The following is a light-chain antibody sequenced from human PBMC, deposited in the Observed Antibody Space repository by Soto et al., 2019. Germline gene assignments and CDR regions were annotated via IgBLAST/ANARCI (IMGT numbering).Light chain of an antibody. CDR2: DVN. J-gene: IGLJ1*01. V-gene: IGLV2-14*01. CDR1: SSDVGGYNL. Sequence: QSALTQPASVSGSPGQSITISCTGTSSDVGGYNLVSWYQQYPDKAPKLMIFDVNTRPSGVSNRFSGPKSGNTASLTISGHQAEDESDYYCSSNKSSSTLPYVFGTGTKLTVL. CDR3: SSNKSSSTLPYV.